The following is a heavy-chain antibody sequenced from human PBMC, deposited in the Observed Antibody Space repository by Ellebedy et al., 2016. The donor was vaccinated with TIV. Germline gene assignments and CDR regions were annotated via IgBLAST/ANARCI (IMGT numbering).Heavy chain of an antibody. D-gene: IGHD2-2*01. CDR3: ARDRVYCSSTSCSNLFDY. CDR2: IIPIFGTA. V-gene: IGHV1-69*06. Sequence: SVKVSCXASGGTFSSYAISWVRQAPGQGLEWMGGIIPIFGTANYAQKFQGRVTITADKSTSTAYMELSSLRSEDTAVYYCARDRVYCSSTSCSNLFDYWGQGTLVTVSS. CDR1: GGTFSSYA. J-gene: IGHJ4*02.